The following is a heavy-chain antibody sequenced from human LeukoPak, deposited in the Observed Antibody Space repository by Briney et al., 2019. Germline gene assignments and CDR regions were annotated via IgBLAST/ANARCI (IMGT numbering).Heavy chain of an antibody. CDR2: INQYGSEK. D-gene: IGHD5-12*01. CDR3: ARDGYTGYHYTQPVDY. V-gene: IGHV3-7*01. CDR1: GFTFSNYW. Sequence: GGSLRLSCAASGFTFSNYWMSWVRQAPGKGLEWVANINQYGSEKYYVDSEKGRFTNSRDNAKNSLYLQMNNLRAEDTAVYYCARDGYTGYHYTQPVDYWGQGTLVTVS. J-gene: IGHJ4*02.